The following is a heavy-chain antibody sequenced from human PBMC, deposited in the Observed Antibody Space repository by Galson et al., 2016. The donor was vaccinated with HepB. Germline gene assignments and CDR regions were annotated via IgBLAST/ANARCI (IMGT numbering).Heavy chain of an antibody. Sequence: SVKVSCKASGDSFSSDTFSWVRQAPGQGLEWMGRIIPLVDITNYAQKFQGRVTITADKSTSTTYMELNSLISEDTAVYYCARHFGVGWPSYFDYWGQGTLVTVSS. CDR3: ARHFGVGWPSYFDY. V-gene: IGHV1-69*02. CDR1: GDSFSSDT. D-gene: IGHD6-19*01. CDR2: IIPLVDIT. J-gene: IGHJ4*02.